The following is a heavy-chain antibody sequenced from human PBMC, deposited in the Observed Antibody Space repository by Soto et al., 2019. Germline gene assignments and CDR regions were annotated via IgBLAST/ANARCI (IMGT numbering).Heavy chain of an antibody. CDR3: ARHWVADRKYYGMDV. CDR2: IYYIGST. CDR1: GGSISSSSYY. D-gene: IGHD2-15*01. J-gene: IGHJ6*02. Sequence: PSDTLSITCTVSGGSISSSSYYWGWIRQPPGKGLEWIVSIYYIGSTYYNPSLKSRVTISVDTSKNQFSLKLSSVTAADTAVYYCARHWVADRKYYGMDVWGQGTTVT. V-gene: IGHV4-39*01.